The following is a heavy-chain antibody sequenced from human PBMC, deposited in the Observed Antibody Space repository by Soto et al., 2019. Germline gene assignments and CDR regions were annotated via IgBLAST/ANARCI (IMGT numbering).Heavy chain of an antibody. V-gene: IGHV2-5*01. J-gene: IGHJ4*02. CDR3: ARDLGYEPF. CDR2: IYWNEDK. Sequence: GSGPTLVNPTQTLTLTCAFSGFSLSGTGAGVAWIRQPPGKALEWLALIYWNEDKRYSPSLKSRLTITKDTSRNQVVLTMTNMDPVDTAVYYCARDLGYEPFWGQGTLVTVAS. D-gene: IGHD7-27*01. CDR1: GFSLSGTGAG.